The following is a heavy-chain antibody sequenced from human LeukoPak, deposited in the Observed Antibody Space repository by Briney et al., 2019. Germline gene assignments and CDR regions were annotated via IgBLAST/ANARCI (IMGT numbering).Heavy chain of an antibody. CDR2: ISSSSSYI. D-gene: IGHD3-10*01. V-gene: IGHV3-21*01. CDR1: GFTFTSYT. J-gene: IGHJ6*03. CDR3: ARDPEPTNYNYYYYYYMDV. Sequence: GGSLRLSCAASGFTFTSYTMNWVRQAPGKGLEWVSSISSSSSYIYYADSVKGRFTNSRDNAKNSLYLQMNSLRAEDTAVYYCARDPEPTNYNYYYYYYMDVWGKGTTVTVSS.